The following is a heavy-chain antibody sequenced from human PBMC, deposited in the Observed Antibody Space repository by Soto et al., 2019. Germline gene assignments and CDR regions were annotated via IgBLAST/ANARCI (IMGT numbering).Heavy chain of an antibody. CDR2: ISYDGSNK. V-gene: IGHV3-30-3*01. J-gene: IGHJ4*02. D-gene: IGHD3-22*01. Sequence: GPLRLFCVASGFTFSSYSMHWVRQAPGKGLEWVAVISYDGSNKYYADSVKGRFTISRDNSKNTLYLQMNSLRAEDTAVYYCARDYSSGYYAYWGQGTLVTVSS. CDR3: ARDYSSGYYAY. CDR1: GFTFSSYS.